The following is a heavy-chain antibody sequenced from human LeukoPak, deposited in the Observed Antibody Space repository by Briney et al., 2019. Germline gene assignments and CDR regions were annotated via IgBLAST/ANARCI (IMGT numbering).Heavy chain of an antibody. V-gene: IGHV4-4*07. CDR1: GGSISSYYY. J-gene: IGHJ2*01. D-gene: IGHD1-26*01. CDR2: IYTSGST. Sequence: PSETLPLTCSVTGGSISSYYYWSWIRQPAGKGLEWIGRIYTSGSTKHNPSLRSRVIMSVDTSKNQLSLKLSSVTAADTAVYYCARVSDLGDWYFDLWGRGTLVTLS. CDR3: ARVSDLGDWYFDL.